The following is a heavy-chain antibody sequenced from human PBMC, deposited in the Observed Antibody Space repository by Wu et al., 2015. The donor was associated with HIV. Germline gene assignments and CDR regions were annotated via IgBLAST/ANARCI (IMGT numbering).Heavy chain of an antibody. CDR1: GGTFSSYA. CDR3: ARDPLPFYGRPGGYFDY. Sequence: QVQLVQSGAEVKKPGSSVKVSCKASGGTFSSYAISWVRQAPGQGLEWMGRIIPIFGTANYAQKFQGRVTITADESTSTAYMELSSLRSEDTAVYYCARDPLPFYGRPGGYFDYWGQGTLVTVSS. D-gene: IGHD4-17*01. J-gene: IGHJ4*02. V-gene: IGHV1-69*13. CDR2: IIPIFGTA.